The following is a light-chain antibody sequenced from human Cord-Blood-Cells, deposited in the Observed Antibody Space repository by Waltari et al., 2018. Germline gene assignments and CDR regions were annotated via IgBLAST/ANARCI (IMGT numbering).Light chain of an antibody. Sequence: SYELTQPPSVSVSPGQTARTTCSGDALPKQYAYWYQQKPGQAPVLVIYKDSERPSGIPERFSGSSSGTTVTLTISGVQAEDEADYYCQSADSSGTYWEFGGGTKLTVL. J-gene: IGLJ3*02. CDR2: KDS. CDR3: QSADSSGTYWE. CDR1: ALPKQY. V-gene: IGLV3-25*03.